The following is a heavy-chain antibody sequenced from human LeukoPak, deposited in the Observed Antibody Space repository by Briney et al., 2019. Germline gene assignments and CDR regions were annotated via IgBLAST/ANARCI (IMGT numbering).Heavy chain of an antibody. CDR1: GDSISSSGCY. CDR2: IHNSGTT. J-gene: IGHJ4*02. Sequence: YPSETLSLTCTVSGDSISSSGCYWGWPRQPPGMGLEWIGSIHNSGTTYFNPSLKSRVTISVDASKNQFSLKLSSVAAADTAIYYCARTYSSGQGAYYWGQGTLVTVSS. CDR3: ARTYSSGQGAYY. V-gene: IGHV4-39*07. D-gene: IGHD3-22*01.